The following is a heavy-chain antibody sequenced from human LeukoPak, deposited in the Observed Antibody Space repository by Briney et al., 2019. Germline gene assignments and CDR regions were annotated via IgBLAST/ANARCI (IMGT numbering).Heavy chain of an antibody. CDR1: GFTFASYE. Sequence: GGSLRLSCAASGFTFASYEINWVRQAPGKGLEWVSYISGSGSTIYYADSVRGRFTISRDNAKNSLYLQMNSLRAEDTAVYYCARGGYGILDYWGQGTLVTVSS. V-gene: IGHV3-48*03. J-gene: IGHJ4*02. CDR2: ISGSGSTI. D-gene: IGHD1-14*01. CDR3: ARGGYGILDY.